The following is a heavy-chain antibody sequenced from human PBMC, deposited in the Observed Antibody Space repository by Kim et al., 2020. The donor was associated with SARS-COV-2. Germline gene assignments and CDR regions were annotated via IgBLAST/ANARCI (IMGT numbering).Heavy chain of an antibody. V-gene: IGHV3-7*01. CDR3: ARAYS. J-gene: IGHJ4*02. Sequence: RQHGRVKYYVESGEGRSTISRDNARNSLSLQMNSLSPEDTDIYYCARAYSWGQGTLVTVSS. CDR2: RQHGRVK.